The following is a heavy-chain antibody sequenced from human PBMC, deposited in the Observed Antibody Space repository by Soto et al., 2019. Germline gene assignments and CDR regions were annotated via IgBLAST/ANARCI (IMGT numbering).Heavy chain of an antibody. CDR1: GFTFSSYA. Sequence: PVGSLRLSCAASGFTFSSYAMHWVRQAPGKGLEWVAVISYDGSNKYYADSVKGRFTISRDNSKNTLYLQMNSLRAEDTAVYYCARDLHMVRGVIANWFDPWGQGTLVTVSS. J-gene: IGHJ5*02. CDR2: ISYDGSNK. D-gene: IGHD3-10*01. CDR3: ARDLHMVRGVIANWFDP. V-gene: IGHV3-30-3*01.